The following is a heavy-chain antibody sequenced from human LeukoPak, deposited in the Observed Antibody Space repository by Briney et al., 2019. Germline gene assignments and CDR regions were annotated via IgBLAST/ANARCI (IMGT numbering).Heavy chain of an antibody. CDR1: GFTFSSYG. D-gene: IGHD3-3*01. V-gene: IGHV3-30*02. CDR3: AKVLFSFRSLEWFLKGYFDY. CDR2: IRYDGSNK. J-gene: IGHJ4*02. Sequence: GGSLRLSCAASGFTFSSYGMHWVRQAPGKGLEWVAFIRYDGSNKYYADSVKCRFTISRDNSKNTLYLQMNSLRAEDTAVYYCAKVLFSFRSLEWFLKGYFDYWGQGTLVTVSS.